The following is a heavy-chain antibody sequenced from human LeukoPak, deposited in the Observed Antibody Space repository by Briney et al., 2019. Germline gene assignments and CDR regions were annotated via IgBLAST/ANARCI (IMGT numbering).Heavy chain of an antibody. V-gene: IGHV3-53*01. CDR2: IYSGGST. D-gene: IGHD2-15*01. CDR1: GFTVSSNY. Sequence: PGGSLRLSCAASGFTVSSNYMSWVRQAPGKGLEWVAVIYSGGSTYYADSVTGRFTISRDNSKNTLYLQVNSLRAEDTAVYYCARDRTVAATPRGYYYYGMDVWGKGTTVTVSS. CDR3: ARDRTVAATPRGYYYYGMDV. J-gene: IGHJ6*04.